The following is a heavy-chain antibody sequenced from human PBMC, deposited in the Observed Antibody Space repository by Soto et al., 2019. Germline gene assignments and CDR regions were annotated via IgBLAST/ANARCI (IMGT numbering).Heavy chain of an antibody. J-gene: IGHJ3*02. Sequence: PSETLSLTCTVSGGSICSSSYYWGWIRQPPGKGLEWIGSIYYSGSTYYNPSLKSRVTISVDTSKNQFSLKLSSVTAADTAVYYCARQSDIVVVVAADDAFDIWGQGTMVTVSS. V-gene: IGHV4-39*01. CDR2: IYYSGST. CDR1: GGSICSSSYY. CDR3: ARQSDIVVVVAADDAFDI. D-gene: IGHD2-15*01.